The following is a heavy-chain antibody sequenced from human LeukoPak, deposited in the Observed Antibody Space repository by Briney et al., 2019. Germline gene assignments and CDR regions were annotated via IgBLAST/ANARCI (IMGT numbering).Heavy chain of an antibody. J-gene: IGHJ4*02. D-gene: IGHD3-3*01. CDR3: ARDPFPNDFWSGYPDY. Sequence: GGSLRLSCAASGFTFSDYYMSWIRQAPGKGLEWVSYISSSGSTIYYADSVKGRFTVSRDNAKNSLYLQMNSLRAEDTAVYYCARDPFPNDFWSGYPDYWGQGTLVTVSS. V-gene: IGHV3-11*04. CDR1: GFTFSDYY. CDR2: ISSSGSTI.